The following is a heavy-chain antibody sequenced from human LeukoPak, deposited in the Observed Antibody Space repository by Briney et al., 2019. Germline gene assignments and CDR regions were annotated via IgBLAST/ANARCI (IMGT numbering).Heavy chain of an antibody. CDR3: ARDQIVVVPATHWFDP. V-gene: IGHV3-7*01. CDR2: IKQDGSEK. CDR1: GFTFSSYW. Sequence: GGSLRLSCAASGFTFSSYWMSWVRQAPGKGLEWVANIKQDGSEKYYVVSVKGRFTISRDNAKNSLYLQMNSLRAEDTAVYYCARDQIVVVPATHWFDPWGQGTLVTVSS. J-gene: IGHJ5*02. D-gene: IGHD2-2*01.